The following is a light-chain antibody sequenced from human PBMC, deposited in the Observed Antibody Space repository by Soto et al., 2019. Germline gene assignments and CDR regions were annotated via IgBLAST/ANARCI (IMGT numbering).Light chain of an antibody. Sequence: DIQMTQSPSTLSASVGDRVTITCRASQSISNWLAWYQQKPGKAPKLLIYKASSLESGVPSRFSGSGSGTEFTLTINSLQPDDFATYYCQQYNSYLSTFGQGTKLEIK. CDR2: KAS. CDR1: QSISNW. CDR3: QQYNSYLST. J-gene: IGKJ2*01. V-gene: IGKV1-5*03.